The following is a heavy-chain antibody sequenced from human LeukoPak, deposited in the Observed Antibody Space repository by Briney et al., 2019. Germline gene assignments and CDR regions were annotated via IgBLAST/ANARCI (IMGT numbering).Heavy chain of an antibody. CDR2: IYYSGST. CDR1: GGSISSYY. V-gene: IGHV4-59*01. Sequence: SETLSLTCTVSGGSISSYYWSWIRQPPGKGLEWIGYIYYSGSTNYNPSLKSRVTISVDTSKNQFSLKVSSVTAADTAVYYCARFSYSSSDFDYWGQGTLVTVSS. CDR3: ARFSYSSSDFDY. J-gene: IGHJ4*02. D-gene: IGHD6-6*01.